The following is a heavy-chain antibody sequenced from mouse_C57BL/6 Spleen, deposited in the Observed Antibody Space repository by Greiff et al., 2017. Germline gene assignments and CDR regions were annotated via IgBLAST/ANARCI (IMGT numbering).Heavy chain of an antibody. CDR2: IYPGDGDT. Sequence: VKLVESGAELVKPGASVKISCKASGYAFSSYWMNWVKQRPGKGLEWIGQIYPGDGDTNYNGKFKGKATLTADKSSSTAYMQLSSLTSEDSAVYFCARVYYGNPYWYFDVWGTGTTVTVSS. CDR1: GYAFSSYW. V-gene: IGHV1-80*01. CDR3: ARVYYGNPYWYFDV. D-gene: IGHD2-1*01. J-gene: IGHJ1*03.